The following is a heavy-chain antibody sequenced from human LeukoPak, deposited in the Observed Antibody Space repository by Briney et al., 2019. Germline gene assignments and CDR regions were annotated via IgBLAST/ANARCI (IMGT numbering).Heavy chain of an antibody. CDR2: INPNSGGT. Sequence: ASVKVSCKASGYTFTGYYMHWVRQAPGQGLEWMGWINPNSGGTNYAQKFQGRVTMTRDTSISTAYMELSSLRSEDTAVYYCARERYYDILTGQGFDYWGQGTLVTVSS. V-gene: IGHV1-2*02. D-gene: IGHD3-9*01. CDR3: ARERYYDILTGQGFDY. CDR1: GYTFTGYY. J-gene: IGHJ4*02.